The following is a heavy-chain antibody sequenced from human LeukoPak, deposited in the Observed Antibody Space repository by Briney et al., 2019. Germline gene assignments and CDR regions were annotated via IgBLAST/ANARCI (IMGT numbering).Heavy chain of an antibody. J-gene: IGHJ3*02. V-gene: IGHV4-59*12. CDR1: GGSISTYF. Sequence: SETLSLTCTVSGGSISTYFWSWIRQPPGRGLEWIGYIYYSGSTNYNPSLKSRVTMSVDTSKNQFSLKLSSVTAADTAVYYCARGGSWAFDIWGQGTMVTVSS. D-gene: IGHD2-15*01. CDR3: ARGGSWAFDI. CDR2: IYYSGST.